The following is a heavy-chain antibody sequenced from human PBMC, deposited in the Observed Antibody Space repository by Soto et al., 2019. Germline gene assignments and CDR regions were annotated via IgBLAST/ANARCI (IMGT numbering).Heavy chain of an antibody. CDR3: ARLWFGPLSAFDI. D-gene: IGHD3-10*01. CDR1: GYSFTIYC. J-gene: IGHJ3*02. V-gene: IGHV5-51*01. CDR2: IYPGDSDT. Sequence: PGESLKISCNGSGYSFTIYCIGWVLQMPGKGLEWMGIIYPGDSDTRYSPSFQGQVTISADKSISTAYLQWSSLKASDTAMYYCARLWFGPLSAFDIWGQGTMVTVSS.